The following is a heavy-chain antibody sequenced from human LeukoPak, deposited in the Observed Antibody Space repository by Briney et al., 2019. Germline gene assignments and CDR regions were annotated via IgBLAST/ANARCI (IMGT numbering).Heavy chain of an antibody. CDR1: GGSISSSSYY. J-gene: IGHJ3*02. V-gene: IGHV4-39*07. CDR3: ARVGVDTAMADAFDI. Sequence: SETLSLTCIVSGGSISSSSYYWGWIRQPPGKGLEGIGSIYYSGSTYYNLSLKSRVTISVDTSKNQFSLKLSSVTAADTAVYYCARVGVDTAMADAFDIWGQGTMVTVSS. CDR2: IYYSGST. D-gene: IGHD5-18*01.